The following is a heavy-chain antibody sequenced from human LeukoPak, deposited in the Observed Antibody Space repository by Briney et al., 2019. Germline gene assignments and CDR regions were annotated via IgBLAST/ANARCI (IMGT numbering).Heavy chain of an antibody. CDR3: ARLPLGGTSP. CDR1: GDSLSSGSYY. CDR2: MHTTGNT. V-gene: IGHV4-61*02. J-gene: IGHJ5*02. D-gene: IGHD1-1*01. Sequence: PSETLSLTCAVSGDSLSSGSYYWSWIRQPAGKGLEWIGRMHTTGNTNYNPSLESRVTISVDTSKNQFSLKVNSVTAADTAVYYCARLPLGGTSPWGQGTLVTVSS.